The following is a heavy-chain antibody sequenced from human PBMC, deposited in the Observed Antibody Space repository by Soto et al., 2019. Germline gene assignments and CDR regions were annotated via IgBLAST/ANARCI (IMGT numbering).Heavy chain of an antibody. Sequence: EVQLVESGGGLVKPGGSLRLSCVASRFTFSTYSMSWVRQAPGKGLEWVSSISSSSSYIYYADSVKGRCTISRDNAKNSVYLQMNSLRAEDTAVYYCGRGAVGATHTPFDFWGQGTLVTVSS. CDR3: GRGAVGATHTPFDF. D-gene: IGHD1-26*01. CDR1: RFTFSTYS. J-gene: IGHJ4*02. CDR2: ISSSSSYI. V-gene: IGHV3-21*01.